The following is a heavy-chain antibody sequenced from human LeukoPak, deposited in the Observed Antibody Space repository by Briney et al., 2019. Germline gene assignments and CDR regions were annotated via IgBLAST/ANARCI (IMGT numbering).Heavy chain of an antibody. V-gene: IGHV3-53*01. CDR3: ARANSGYDFRGYYYSYMDV. Sequence: GGSLRLSCAASGVTVSSNYMSWVRQVPGKGLDWVSVIYSGGSTYYADSVKGRFTISRDDSKNTLYLQMNSLRAEDTAVYYCARANSGYDFRGYYYSYMDVWGKGTTATVSS. D-gene: IGHD5-12*01. CDR2: IYSGGST. CDR1: GVTVSSNY. J-gene: IGHJ6*03.